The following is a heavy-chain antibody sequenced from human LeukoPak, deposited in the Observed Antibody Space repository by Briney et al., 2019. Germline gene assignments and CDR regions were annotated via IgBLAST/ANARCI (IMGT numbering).Heavy chain of an antibody. J-gene: IGHJ6*03. CDR2: IYTSGST. V-gene: IGHV4-4*07. CDR1: GGSISSYY. CDR3: ARGFGAARRGGEFSHYYYMDV. Sequence: KPSETLSLTCTVSGGSISSYYWSWIRQPAGKGLEWIGRIYTSGSTNYNPSLKSRVTMSVDTSKNQFSLKLSSVTAADTAVYYCARGFGAARRGGEFSHYYYMDVWGKGTTVTVSS. D-gene: IGHD6-6*01.